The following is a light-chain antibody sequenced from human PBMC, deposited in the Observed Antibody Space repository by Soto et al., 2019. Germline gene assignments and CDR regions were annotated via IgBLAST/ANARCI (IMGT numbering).Light chain of an antibody. CDR2: LEGSGSY. Sequence: QPVLTQSSSASASLGSSVKLTCTLGSGHSSNIIAWHQQQPGKAPRYLMKLEGSGSYNKGSEVPDRFSGSSSGADRYLTISNLQSEDEADYYCETWDSHTRVFGGGTKVTVL. V-gene: IGLV4-60*03. J-gene: IGLJ3*02. CDR1: SGHSSNI. CDR3: ETWDSHTRV.